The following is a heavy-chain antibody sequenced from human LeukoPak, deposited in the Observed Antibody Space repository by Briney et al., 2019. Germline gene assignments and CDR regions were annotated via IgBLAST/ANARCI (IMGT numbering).Heavy chain of an antibody. J-gene: IGHJ1*01. CDR3: ARDAAYDFRNPYRYFQH. CDR2: IKQDGSET. V-gene: IGHV3-7*01. D-gene: IGHD3-3*01. CDR1: GFTFSSYG. Sequence: GGSLRLSCAASGFTFSSYGMSWVRQAPGKGLDWVGNIKQDGSETYYADSLKGRFTISRDNAKSALYLQMNSLRAEDTAVYYCARDAAYDFRNPYRYFQHWGQGTLVTVSS.